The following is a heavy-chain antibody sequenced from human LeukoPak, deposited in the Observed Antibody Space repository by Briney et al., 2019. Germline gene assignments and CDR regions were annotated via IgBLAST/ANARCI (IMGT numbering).Heavy chain of an antibody. J-gene: IGHJ4*02. Sequence: GGSLRLARAAPGLTFSADWINSVRQAPGKGPEWVANIKPDGSEKYYVESVKGRFTISRDNAKNSLYLQMTSLRAEDTAVYYCARGSGDYSGQGTLVTVSS. V-gene: IGHV3-7*04. CDR1: GLTFSADW. CDR3: ARGSGDY. CDR2: IKPDGSEK.